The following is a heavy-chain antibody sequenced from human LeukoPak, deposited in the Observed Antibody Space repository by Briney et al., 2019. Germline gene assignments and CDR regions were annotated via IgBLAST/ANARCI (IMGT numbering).Heavy chain of an antibody. Sequence: SETLSLTCSVSCDSIGTYWWTCLRQPPGRGLEGFGYIYYSGSTNYNPSLKRRVTISVDTSKNQFSLKLSSVTAADTDVYYCASKTNWNTFDYWGQGTLVTVSS. D-gene: IGHD1-1*01. CDR3: ASKTNWNTFDY. CDR1: CDSIGTYW. V-gene: IGHV4-59*01. J-gene: IGHJ4*02. CDR2: IYYSGST.